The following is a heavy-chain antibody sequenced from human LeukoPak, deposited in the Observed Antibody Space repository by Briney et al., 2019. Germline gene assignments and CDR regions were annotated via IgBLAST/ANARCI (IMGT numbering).Heavy chain of an antibody. V-gene: IGHV3-21*01. D-gene: IGHD4-11*01. J-gene: IGHJ4*02. CDR3: ARDVAYSNYAIDY. Sequence: GGSLRPSCAASGFTFSSYSMNWVRQAPGKGLEWVSSISSSSSYIYYADSVKGRFTISRDNAKNSLYLQMNSLRAEDTAVYYCARDVAYSNYAIDYWGQGTLVTVSS. CDR1: GFTFSSYS. CDR2: ISSSSSYI.